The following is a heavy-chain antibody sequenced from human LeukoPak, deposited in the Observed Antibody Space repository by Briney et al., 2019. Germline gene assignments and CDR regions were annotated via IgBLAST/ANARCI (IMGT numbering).Heavy chain of an antibody. Sequence: SVKVSCKASGGTFSSYAISWVRQVPGQGLEWMGGIIPIFGTANYAQKFQGRVTITADESTSTAYMELSSLRSEDTAVYYCARDVRHRYCSSTSCYRGWFDPWGQGTLVTVSS. V-gene: IGHV1-69*13. J-gene: IGHJ5*02. CDR1: GGTFSSYA. CDR2: IIPIFGTA. CDR3: ARDVRHRYCSSTSCYRGWFDP. D-gene: IGHD2-2*01.